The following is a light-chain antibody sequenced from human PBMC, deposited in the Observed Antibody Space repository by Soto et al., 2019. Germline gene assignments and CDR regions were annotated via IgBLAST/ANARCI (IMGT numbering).Light chain of an antibody. CDR2: APS. J-gene: IGKJ5*01. Sequence: DIQMTQSPSSLSSSVVYIVTITFLASQGISTYLNWYQQRPGKAPKLLIYAPSNFQSGVPSRFSGSGSGTHFTLTISSLQPEDFATYYCQQLHGYPITFGQGTRLEIK. CDR3: QQLHGYPIT. CDR1: QGISTY. V-gene: IGKV1-9*01.